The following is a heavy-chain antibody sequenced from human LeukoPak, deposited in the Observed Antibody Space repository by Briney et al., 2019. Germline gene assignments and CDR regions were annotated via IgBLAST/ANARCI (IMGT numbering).Heavy chain of an antibody. V-gene: IGHV3-49*04. D-gene: IGHD3-22*01. CDR3: TRVTYYYDNSGYFYFDY. CDR1: GFTFGDYA. Sequence: PGRSLRLSCTASGFTFGDYAVSWVRQAPGKGLEWVSFIRRKAHGGTTEYAASVKGRFSSSRDDSKSIAYLQMNSLKTEDTAVYFCTRVTYYYDNSGYFYFDYWGQGTLVTVSS. CDR2: IRRKAHGGTT. J-gene: IGHJ4*02.